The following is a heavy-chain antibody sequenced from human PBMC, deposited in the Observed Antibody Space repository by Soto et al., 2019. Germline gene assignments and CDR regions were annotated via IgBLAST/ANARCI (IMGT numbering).Heavy chain of an antibody. D-gene: IGHD3-16*02. Sequence: SVKVSCKASGGTFSSYTISWVRQAPGQGLEWMGRIIPILGIANYAQKFQGRVTITADKSTSTAYMELSSLRSEDTAVYYCATGYDYIWGSYRPQYNWFDPWGQGTLVTVSS. CDR1: GGTFSSYT. CDR3: ATGYDYIWGSYRPQYNWFDP. V-gene: IGHV1-69*02. CDR2: IIPILGIA. J-gene: IGHJ5*02.